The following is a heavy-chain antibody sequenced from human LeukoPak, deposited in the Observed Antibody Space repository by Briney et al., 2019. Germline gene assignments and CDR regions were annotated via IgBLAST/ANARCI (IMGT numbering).Heavy chain of an antibody. V-gene: IGHV4-4*07. CDR2: IYTSGST. Sequence: PSETLSLTCTVSGGSISSYYWSWIRQPAGKGLEWIGRIYTSGSTNYNPSLKSRVTMSVDTSKNQFSLKLSSVTAADTAVYYCARRRRIYGDYFVRAFDIWGQGTMVTVSS. CDR1: GGSISSYY. D-gene: IGHD4-17*01. CDR3: ARRRRIYGDYFVRAFDI. J-gene: IGHJ3*02.